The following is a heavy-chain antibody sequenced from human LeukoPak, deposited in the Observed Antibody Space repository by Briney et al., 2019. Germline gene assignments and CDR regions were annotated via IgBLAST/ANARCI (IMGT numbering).Heavy chain of an antibody. CDR2: INHSGRT. CDR1: GGSDGSFIGYY. V-gene: IGHV4-34*01. CDR3: ARTGERLGFCDL. J-gene: IGHJ2*01. D-gene: IGHD3-16*01. Sequence: SETLPHICVVSGGSDGSFIGYYWSWIRQSPGKGLEWIGEINHSGRTNFNPSLQSRVTISVDSSKNQFVLKLHSVTAADTAVYYGARTGERLGFCDLWGGDSLVSVSS.